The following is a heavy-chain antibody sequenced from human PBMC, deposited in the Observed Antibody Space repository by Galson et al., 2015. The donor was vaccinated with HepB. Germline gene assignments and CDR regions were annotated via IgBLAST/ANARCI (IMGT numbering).Heavy chain of an antibody. V-gene: IGHV1-18*04. CDR1: GYTFTRYG. CDR3: ARELWFGELSGGMDV. Sequence: SVKVSCKASGYTFTRYGISWVRQAPGQGLEWMGWISAYNGNTNYAQKLQGRVTMTTDTSTSTAYMELRSLRSDDTAVYYCARELWFGELSGGMDVWGQGTTVTVSS. D-gene: IGHD3-10*01. CDR2: ISAYNGNT. J-gene: IGHJ6*02.